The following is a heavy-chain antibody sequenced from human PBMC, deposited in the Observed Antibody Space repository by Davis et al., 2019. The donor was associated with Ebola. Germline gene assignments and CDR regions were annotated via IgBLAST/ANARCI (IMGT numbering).Heavy chain of an antibody. D-gene: IGHD4-23*01. Sequence: ASVKVSCKASGYTFTGYYMHWVRQAPGQGLEWMGRINANSGATNYAQKLQGRVTMTTDTSTSTAYMELRSLRSDDTAVYYCARDLGGNGYWGQGTLVTVSS. CDR3: ARDLGGNGY. J-gene: IGHJ4*02. V-gene: IGHV1-2*06. CDR2: INANSGAT. CDR1: GYTFTGYY.